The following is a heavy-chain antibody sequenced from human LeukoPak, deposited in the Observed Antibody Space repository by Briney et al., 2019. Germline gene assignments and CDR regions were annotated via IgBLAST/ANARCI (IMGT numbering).Heavy chain of an antibody. CDR2: INHSGST. Sequence: PSGTLSLTCAVSGDSISSSYWWSWVRQPPGKGLEWIGEINHSGSTNYNPSLKSRVTISVDTSKNQFSLKLSSVTAADTAVYYCARGRRSRSNYYYGMDVWGQGTTVTVSS. V-gene: IGHV4-4*02. CDR3: ARGRRSRSNYYYGMDV. CDR1: GDSISSSYW. J-gene: IGHJ6*02. D-gene: IGHD2-2*01.